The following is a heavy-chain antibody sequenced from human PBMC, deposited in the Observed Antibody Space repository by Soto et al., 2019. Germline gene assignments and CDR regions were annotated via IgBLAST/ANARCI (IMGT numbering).Heavy chain of an antibody. D-gene: IGHD6-13*01. CDR2: IYYSGST. J-gene: IGHJ6*02. Sequence: PSETLSLACTVSGGSISSGDYYWSWIRQPPGKGLEWIGYIYYSGSTYYNPSLKSRVTISVDTSKNQYSLKLSSVTAADTAVYYCARDPRYRAAAGSMDVWGQGTTVTVSS. V-gene: IGHV4-30-4*01. CDR1: GGSISSGDYY. CDR3: ARDPRYRAAAGSMDV.